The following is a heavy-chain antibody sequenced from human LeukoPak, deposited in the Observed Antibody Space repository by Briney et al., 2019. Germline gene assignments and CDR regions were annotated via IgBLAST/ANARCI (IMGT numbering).Heavy chain of an antibody. CDR1: GGTFSSYA. CDR3: ATCIAAAGTRWFDP. Sequence: VASVKVSCKASGGTFSSYAISWVRQAPGQGLEWMGRIIPIFGIANYAQKFQGRVTITADKSTSTAHMELSSLRSEDTAVYFCATCIAAAGTRWFDPRGQGTLVTVSS. V-gene: IGHV1-69*04. CDR2: IIPIFGIA. D-gene: IGHD6-13*01. J-gene: IGHJ5*02.